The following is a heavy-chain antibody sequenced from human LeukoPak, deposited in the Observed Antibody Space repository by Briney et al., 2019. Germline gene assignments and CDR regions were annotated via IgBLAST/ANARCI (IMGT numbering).Heavy chain of an antibody. CDR2: TRSDGSDK. CDR1: GFIFSSYG. J-gene: IGHJ4*02. D-gene: IGHD1-26*01. V-gene: IGHV3-30*02. Sequence: GGSLRPSCVTSGFIFSSYGMHWVRQAPGKGLEWVAFTRSDGSDKYYTGSVKGRFTIFRDSSKNTLFLQMNSLRVEDTAVYYCGKHDSASDYWGQGTLVTVSS. CDR3: GKHDSASDY.